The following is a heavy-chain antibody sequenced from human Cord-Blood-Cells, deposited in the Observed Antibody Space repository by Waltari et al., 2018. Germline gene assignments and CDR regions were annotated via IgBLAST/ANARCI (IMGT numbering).Heavy chain of an antibody. Sequence: QVQLQQWGAGLLKPSETLSLTCAVYGGSFSGYYWRWIRQPPGKGLEWSGESNHSGSTNYNPSLKSRVTISVDTSKNQFSLKLSSVTAADTAVYYCARMVSVRGVIFDYWGQGTLVTVSS. CDR2: SNHSGST. V-gene: IGHV4-34*01. CDR1: GGSFSGYY. D-gene: IGHD3-10*01. J-gene: IGHJ4*02. CDR3: ARMVSVRGVIFDY.